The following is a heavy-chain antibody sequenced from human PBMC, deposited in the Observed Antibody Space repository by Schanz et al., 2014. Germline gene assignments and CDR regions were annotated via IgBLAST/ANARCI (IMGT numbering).Heavy chain of an antibody. CDR3: ARGGGPEDVFDI. D-gene: IGHD5-12*01. J-gene: IGHJ3*02. Sequence: QVHLVQSGAEVKKPGASVKVSCKASGYTFSSYGITWVRQAPGQGLEWMGWINGYNGHTLYAQKFQGRVTMTTDTSTSTSYMELTSLRFDDTAVYYCARGGGPEDVFDIWGQGTMVTVSS. CDR1: GYTFSSYG. V-gene: IGHV1-18*01. CDR2: INGYNGHT.